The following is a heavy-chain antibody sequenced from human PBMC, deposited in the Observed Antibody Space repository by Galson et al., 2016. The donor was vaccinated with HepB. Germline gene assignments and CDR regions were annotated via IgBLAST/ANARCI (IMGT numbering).Heavy chain of an antibody. CDR3: AHSSERWLQLEVEYYFDS. Sequence: PALVKPTQTLTLTCTFSGFSLSNRGVGVGWIRQPPGKALEWLALIYWDDDKLYSPSLKSRLTITKDTSKNQVVLTMTNLDPVDTATYYCAHSSERWLQLEVEYYFDSWGQGTLVTVSS. D-gene: IGHD5-24*01. V-gene: IGHV2-5*02. CDR2: IYWDDDK. J-gene: IGHJ4*02. CDR1: GFSLSNRGVG.